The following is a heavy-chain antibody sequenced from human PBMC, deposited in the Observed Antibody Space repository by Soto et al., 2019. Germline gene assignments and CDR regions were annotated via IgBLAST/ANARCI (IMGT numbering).Heavy chain of an antibody. CDR1: GYTFTSYA. CDR2: INAGNGNT. CDR3: ARDRGYDFWSGYYRDYYYYGMDV. V-gene: IGHV1-3*01. J-gene: IGHJ6*02. Sequence: GASVKVSCKASGYTFTSYAMHWVRQAPGQRLEWMGWINAGNGNTKYSQKFQGRVTITRDTSASTAYMELSSLRSEDTAVYYCARDRGYDFWSGYYRDYYYYGMDVWGQGTTVTVSS. D-gene: IGHD3-3*01.